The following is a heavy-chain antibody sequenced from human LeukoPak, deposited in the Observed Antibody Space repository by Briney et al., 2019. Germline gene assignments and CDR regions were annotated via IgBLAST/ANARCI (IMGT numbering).Heavy chain of an antibody. CDR3: AKSNGYGLIDI. CDR1: GGSFSGYY. V-gene: IGHV4-34*12. J-gene: IGHJ3*02. Sequence: SVTLSLTCAVYGGSFSGYYWSWIRQPPGKGLEWIGNIFYSGSTYYSPSLKSRVTISLDTSRNQFSLKLNSVTAADTAVYYCAKSNGYGLIDIWGQGTMVTVSS. D-gene: IGHD3-22*01. CDR2: IFYSGST.